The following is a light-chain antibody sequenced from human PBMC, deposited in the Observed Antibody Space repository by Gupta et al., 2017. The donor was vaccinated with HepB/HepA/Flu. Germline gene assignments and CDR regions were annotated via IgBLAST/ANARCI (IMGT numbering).Light chain of an antibody. CDR3: VLCMSSGTVV. V-gene: IGLV8-61*01. J-gene: IGLJ2*01. CDR2: STN. Sequence: QTVVPQEPSLSVSPGGTVTLTCGLSSDSVSTSYYPSWYQQTPGQAPRTLIYSTNTRSAGVPDRFSGSILGNKAALTITGAQAEDESDYYCVLCMSSGTVVFGGGTKLTVL. CDR1: SDSVSTSYY.